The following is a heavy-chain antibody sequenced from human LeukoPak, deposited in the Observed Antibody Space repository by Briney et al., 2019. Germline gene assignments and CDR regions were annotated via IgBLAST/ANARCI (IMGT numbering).Heavy chain of an antibody. Sequence: PGGSLRLSCAASGLTFSSYEMNWVRQAPGKGLEWVSYISSSGSTIYYADSVKGRFTISRDNARNSLYLQMNSLRAEDTAVYYCARGPRHRVLVRFDYWGQGTLVTVSS. CDR1: GLTFSSYE. D-gene: IGHD4/OR15-4a*01. V-gene: IGHV3-48*03. CDR3: ARGPRHRVLVRFDY. CDR2: ISSSGSTI. J-gene: IGHJ4*02.